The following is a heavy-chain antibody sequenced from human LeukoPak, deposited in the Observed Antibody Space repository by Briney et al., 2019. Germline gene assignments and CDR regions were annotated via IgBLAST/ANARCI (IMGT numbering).Heavy chain of an antibody. CDR2: INPNSGGT. Sequence: GASVKVSCKASGYTFTGYYMHWVRQAPGQGLEWMGWINPNSGGTNYAQKFQGWVTMTRDTSISTAYMEPSRLRSDDTAVYYCARGQEMGSGWYLGYWGQGTLVTVSS. V-gene: IGHV1-2*04. CDR1: GYTFTGYY. D-gene: IGHD6-19*01. J-gene: IGHJ4*02. CDR3: ARGQEMGSGWYLGY.